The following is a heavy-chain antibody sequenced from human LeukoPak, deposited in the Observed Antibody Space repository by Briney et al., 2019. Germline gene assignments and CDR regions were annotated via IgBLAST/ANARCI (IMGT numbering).Heavy chain of an antibody. CDR3: AKDTVAGTLGDY. J-gene: IGHJ4*02. CDR2: ISSSSSYI. V-gene: IGHV3-21*04. CDR1: GFTFSSYS. Sequence: GGSLGLSCAASGFTFSSYSMNWVRRAPGKGLEWVSSISSSSSYIYYADSVKGRFTISRDNSKNTLYLQMNSLRAEDTAVYYCAKDTVAGTLGDYWGQGTLVTVSS. D-gene: IGHD6-19*01.